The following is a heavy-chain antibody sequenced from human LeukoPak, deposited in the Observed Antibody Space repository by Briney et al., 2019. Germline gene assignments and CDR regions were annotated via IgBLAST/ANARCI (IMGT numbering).Heavy chain of an antibody. CDR1: GGSISSYY. V-gene: IGHV4-59*08. J-gene: IGHJ5*02. CDR2: IYYSGST. CDR3: ARRYYYGSGSYHNRFDP. Sequence: SETLSLTCTVSGGSISSYYWSWIRQPPGKGLEWIGYIYYSGSTNYNPSLKSRVTISVDTSKNQFSLKLSSVTAADTAVYYCARRYYYGSGSYHNRFDPWGQETLVTVSS. D-gene: IGHD3-10*01.